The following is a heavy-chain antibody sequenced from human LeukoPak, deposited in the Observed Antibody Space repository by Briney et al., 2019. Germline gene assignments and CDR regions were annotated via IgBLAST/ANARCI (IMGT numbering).Heavy chain of an antibody. D-gene: IGHD3-22*01. CDR1: GGTFSSYA. J-gene: IGHJ5*02. V-gene: IGHV1-69*13. CDR2: IIPIFGTA. CDR3: ARGVRGSGYLYH. Sequence: SVKVSCKASGGTFSSYAISWVRQAPGQGLEWMGGIIPIFGTANYAQKFQGRVTITADESTSTAYMELSSLRSEDTAVYYCARGVRGSGYLYHWGQGTLVTVSS.